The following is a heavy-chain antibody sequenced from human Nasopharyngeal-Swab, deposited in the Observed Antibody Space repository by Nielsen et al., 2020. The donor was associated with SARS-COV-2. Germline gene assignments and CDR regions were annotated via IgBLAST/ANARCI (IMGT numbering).Heavy chain of an antibody. Sequence: VRHAPEQRLEWMGWINAGNGNTKYSQKFQGRVTITRDTSASTAYMELSSLRSEDTAVYYCASGGAGGVIVTYYFDYWGQGTLVTVSS. CDR2: INAGNGNT. V-gene: IGHV1-3*01. CDR3: ASGGAGGVIVTYYFDY. D-gene: IGHD3-16*02. J-gene: IGHJ4*02.